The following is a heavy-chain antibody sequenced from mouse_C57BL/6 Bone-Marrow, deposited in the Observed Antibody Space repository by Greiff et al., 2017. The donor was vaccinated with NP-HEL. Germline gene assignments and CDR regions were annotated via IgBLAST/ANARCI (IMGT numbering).Heavy chain of an antibody. Sequence: EVKLVESGGDLVKPGGSLKLSCAASGFTFSSYGMSWVRQTPDKRLEWVATISSGGSYTYYPDNVKGRFTISRDNAKNTLYLQMSSLKSEDTAMYYCARHNGYYIDYWGQGTTLTVSS. D-gene: IGHD2-2*01. CDR2: ISSGGSYT. J-gene: IGHJ2*01. CDR3: ARHNGYYIDY. CDR1: GFTFSSYG. V-gene: IGHV5-6*02.